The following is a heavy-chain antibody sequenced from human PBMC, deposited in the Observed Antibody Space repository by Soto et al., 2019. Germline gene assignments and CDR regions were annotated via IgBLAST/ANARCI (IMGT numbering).Heavy chain of an antibody. V-gene: IGHV3-48*01. CDR1: GFTFSTYS. CDR3: ARDRGIPYSPSFDY. CDR2: ISSSRRPI. J-gene: IGHJ4*02. D-gene: IGHD2-21*01. Sequence: GGSLRLSCAASGFTFSTYSMNWVRQAPGKGLEWVSYISSSRRPIYYADSVKGRFTISRDNAKNSLYLQVNSLRAEDTAVYYCARDRGIPYSPSFDYWGQGTLVTVSS.